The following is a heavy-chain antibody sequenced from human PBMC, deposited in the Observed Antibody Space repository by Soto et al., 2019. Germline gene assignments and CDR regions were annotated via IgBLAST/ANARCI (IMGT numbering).Heavy chain of an antibody. CDR3: ASLVRATMGAEYIQH. CDR1: GGSISSYY. CDR2: IYYSGST. V-gene: IGHV4-59*01. D-gene: IGHD1-26*01. Sequence: SETLSLTCTVSGGSISSYYWSWIRQPPGKGLEWIGYIYYSGSTNYNPSLKSRVTISVDTSTNQFSLNLSSVTAADTAVYYCASLVRATMGAEYIQHWGQGTLVTVSS. J-gene: IGHJ1*01.